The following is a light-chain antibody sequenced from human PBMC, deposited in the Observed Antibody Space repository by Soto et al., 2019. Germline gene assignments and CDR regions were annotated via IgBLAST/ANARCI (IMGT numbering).Light chain of an antibody. CDR3: QHYNSYSEA. V-gene: IGKV1-5*01. CDR1: QNISRW. CDR2: DAS. J-gene: IGKJ1*01. Sequence: DIQMTQSPSTLSASIGDRFTITCRASQNISRWLAWYQQKPGKAPKLLMYDASSLQSGVPSRFSGSGSGTEFTLTITSLQPDDFATYYCQHYNSYSEAFGQGTKVDIK.